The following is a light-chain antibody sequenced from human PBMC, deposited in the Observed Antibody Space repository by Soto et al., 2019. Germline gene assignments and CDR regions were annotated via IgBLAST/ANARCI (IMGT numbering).Light chain of an antibody. CDR2: SND. J-gene: IGLJ1*01. V-gene: IGLV1-44*01. CDR3: AAWDDSLNGVYV. Sequence: QSVLLQPPSASGTPGQRVTISCSGSSSNIGSNNVYWYQQLPGTAPKLLIYSNDKRPSGVPDRFSGSKSGTSASLAITGLQSEDEADYYCAAWDDSLNGVYVFGPGTKLTVL. CDR1: SSNIGSNN.